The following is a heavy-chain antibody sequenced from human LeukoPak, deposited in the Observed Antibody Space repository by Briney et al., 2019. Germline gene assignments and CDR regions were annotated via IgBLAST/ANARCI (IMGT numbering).Heavy chain of an antibody. D-gene: IGHD6-19*01. CDR1: GYTFTSYY. CDR3: ARGPGSGWYHERGHLDY. Sequence: ASVKVSCKASGYTFTSYYMHWVRQAPGQGLEWMGIINPSGGSTSYAQKFQGRVTMTRDTSTSTVYMELGSLRSEDTAVYYCARGPGSGWYHERGHLDYWGQGTLVTVSS. V-gene: IGHV1-46*01. J-gene: IGHJ4*02. CDR2: INPSGGST.